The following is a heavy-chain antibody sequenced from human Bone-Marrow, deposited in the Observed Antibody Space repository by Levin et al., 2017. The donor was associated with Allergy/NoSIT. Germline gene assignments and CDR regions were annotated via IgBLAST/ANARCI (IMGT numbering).Heavy chain of an antibody. V-gene: IGHV1-2*02. D-gene: IGHD2-2*01. CDR1: GYTFTDYY. CDR3: ARELNVVVPTASSYYYYGMDV. CDR2: IYPYSGGS. J-gene: IGHJ6*02. Sequence: GGSLRLSCKASGYTFTDYYMYWVRQAPGQGLEWMGWIYPYSGGSNYAQKFQGRVTMTRDTSISTAYMELSRLRSDDTAVYYCARELNVVVPTASSYYYYGMDVWGQGTTVTVSS.